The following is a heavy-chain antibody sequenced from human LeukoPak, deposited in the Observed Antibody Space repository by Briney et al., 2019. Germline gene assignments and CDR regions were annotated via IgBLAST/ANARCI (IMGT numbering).Heavy chain of an antibody. CDR3: ARDYYCSGGSCLYFDY. D-gene: IGHD2-15*01. CDR2: MYYDGISK. CDR1: GFTFSSYG. V-gene: IGHV3-33*01. J-gene: IGHJ4*02. Sequence: GGSLRLSCAASGFTFSSYGMHWVRQAPGKGLEWVAVMYYDGISKYYADSVKGRFTISRDNSKNTLYPQMNSLRVEDTAVYYCARDYYCSGGSCLYFDYWGQGTLVTVSS.